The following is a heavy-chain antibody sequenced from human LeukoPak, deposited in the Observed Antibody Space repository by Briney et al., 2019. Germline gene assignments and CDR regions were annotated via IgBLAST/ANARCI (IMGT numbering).Heavy chain of an antibody. J-gene: IGHJ4*02. V-gene: IGHV3-49*04. Sequence: PGGSLRLSCTASGFTFGDYAMSWVRQAPAKGLDWVGFIRRKACGGPTQYAASVKGRFTISKDDSKIIAYLQMNSLTAEDTAVYYCTRAGYSYGLYFDYWGQGTLVTVSS. CDR1: GFTFGDYA. CDR2: IRRKACGGPT. D-gene: IGHD5-18*01. CDR3: TRAGYSYGLYFDY.